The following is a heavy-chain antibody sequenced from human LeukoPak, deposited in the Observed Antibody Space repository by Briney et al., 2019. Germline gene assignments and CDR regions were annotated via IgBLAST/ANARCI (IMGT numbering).Heavy chain of an antibody. D-gene: IGHD3-10*01. J-gene: IGHJ6*03. CDR3: ARHRYYYGSGSPTYYYMDV. CDR1: GYSISSGYY. V-gene: IGHV4-38-2*01. Sequence: PSETLSLTCAVSGYSISSGYYWGWIRQPPGKGLEWIGSIYHSGSTYYNRSLKSRVTISVDTSKKQFSPKLSSVTAADTAVYYCARHRYYYGSGSPTYYYMDVWGKGTTVTVSS. CDR2: IYHSGST.